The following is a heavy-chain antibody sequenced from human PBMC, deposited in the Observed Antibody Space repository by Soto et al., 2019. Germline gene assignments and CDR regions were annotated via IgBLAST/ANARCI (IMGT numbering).Heavy chain of an antibody. CDR2: ISSSGSTI. CDR1: GFTFSDYY. J-gene: IGHJ5*02. CDR3: ARYVGIVKSSGYCSGGSCYSGWFDP. V-gene: IGHV3-11*01. Sequence: GGSLRLSCAASGFTFSDYYMSWIRQAPGKGLEWVSYISSSGSTIYYADSVKGRFTISRDNAKNSLYLQMNSLRAEDTAVYYCARYVGIVKSSGYCSGGSCYSGWFDPWGQGTLVTVSS. D-gene: IGHD2-15*01.